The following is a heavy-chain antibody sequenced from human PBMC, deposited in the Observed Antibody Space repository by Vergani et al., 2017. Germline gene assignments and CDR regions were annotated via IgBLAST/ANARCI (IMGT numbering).Heavy chain of an antibody. D-gene: IGHD2-2*01. Sequence: QVQLQESGPGLVKPSETLSLTCTVSGGSISSYYWSWIRQPAGKGLEWIGRIYTSGSTNYNPSLKSRVTISVDTSKNQFSLKLSSVTAADTAVYYCARSWEDIVVVPAAIGAFDIWGQGTMVTVSS. J-gene: IGHJ3*02. CDR1: GGSISSYY. V-gene: IGHV4-4*07. CDR3: ARSWEDIVVVPAAIGAFDI. CDR2: IYTSGST.